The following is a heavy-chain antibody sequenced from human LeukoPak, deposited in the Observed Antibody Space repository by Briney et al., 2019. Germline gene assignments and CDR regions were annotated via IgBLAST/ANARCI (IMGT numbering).Heavy chain of an antibody. CDR2: IKQDGSEK. D-gene: IGHD6-13*01. CDR1: GFTFSTYW. V-gene: IGHV3-7*01. J-gene: IGHJ4*02. CDR3: ARDRSSSWYRYFDY. Sequence: GGSLRLSCAASGFTFSTYWMSWVRQAPGKGLEWVANIKQDGSEKYYVDSVKGRFTISRDNAKNSLYLQMNSLRAEDTAVYYCARDRSSSWYRYFDYWGQGTLVTVSS.